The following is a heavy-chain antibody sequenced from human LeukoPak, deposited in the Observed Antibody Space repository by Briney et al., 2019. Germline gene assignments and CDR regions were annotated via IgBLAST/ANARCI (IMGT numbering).Heavy chain of an antibody. J-gene: IGHJ4*01. Sequence: PSETLSLTCTVSGGSISSYYWSWIRQPPGKGLEWIGYIYYSGSTNYNPSLKSRVTISVDTSKNQFSLKLSSVTAADTAVYYCARYTEXXXXWXFDYWGXGTLVTVS. CDR1: GGSISSYY. V-gene: IGHV4-59*01. D-gene: IGHD1-1*01. CDR2: IYYSGST. CDR3: ARYTEXXXXWXFDY.